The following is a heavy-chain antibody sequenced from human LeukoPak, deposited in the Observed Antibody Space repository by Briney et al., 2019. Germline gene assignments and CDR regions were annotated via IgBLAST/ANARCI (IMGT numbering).Heavy chain of an antibody. D-gene: IGHD3-10*01. V-gene: IGHV4-38-2*02. CDR3: ARLEYYGSGSYYKFDY. CDR2: IYHSGST. CDR1: GYSISSGYY. Sequence: SETLSLTCTVSGYSISSGYYWGWIRQPPGKGLEWIGSIYHSGSTYYNPSLKSRVTISVDTSKNQFSLKLSSVTAADTAVYYCARLEYYGSGSYYKFDYWGQGTLVTVSS. J-gene: IGHJ4*02.